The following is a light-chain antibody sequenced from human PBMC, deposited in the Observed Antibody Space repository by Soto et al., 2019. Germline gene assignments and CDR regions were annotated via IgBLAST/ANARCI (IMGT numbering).Light chain of an antibody. CDR3: QHYVSPPIT. Sequence: EIVLTQSPGTLSLSPGERATLSCRASQSVTSNYLAWYQQKPGQAPRLLVYGASSRATGISARFSGSGSGTDFTLTISRLEPEDFAVYYCQHYVSPPITFGQGTRLEMK. CDR1: QSVTSNY. CDR2: GAS. J-gene: IGKJ5*01. V-gene: IGKV3-20*01.